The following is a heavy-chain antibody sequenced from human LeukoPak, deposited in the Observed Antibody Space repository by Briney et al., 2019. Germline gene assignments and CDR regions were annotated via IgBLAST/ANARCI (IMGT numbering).Heavy chain of an antibody. Sequence: ASVKVSCKASGYTFTGYYMHWVRQAPGQGLEWMGWINPNSGGTNYAQKFQGRVTMTRDTCISTAYMELSRLRSDDTAVYYCARDSDDGYGMDVWGQGTTVTVSS. CDR1: GYTFTGYY. CDR3: ARDSDDGYGMDV. CDR2: INPNSGGT. V-gene: IGHV1-2*02. J-gene: IGHJ6*02. D-gene: IGHD3-10*01.